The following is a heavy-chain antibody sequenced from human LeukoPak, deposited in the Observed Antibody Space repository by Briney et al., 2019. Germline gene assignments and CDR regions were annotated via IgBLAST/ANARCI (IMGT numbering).Heavy chain of an antibody. D-gene: IGHD1-1*01. V-gene: IGHV1-18*01. J-gene: IGHJ4*02. Sequence: ASVKVSCKASGYTFTSYGISWVRQAPGQGLEWMGWISVYNGNKNYAQKFQGRVTMTTSTSTSIVYMELRSLRSDDTAVYFCAREGGTWVPFDYWGQGTLVTVSS. CDR3: AREGGTWVPFDY. CDR2: ISVYNGNK. CDR1: GYTFTSYG.